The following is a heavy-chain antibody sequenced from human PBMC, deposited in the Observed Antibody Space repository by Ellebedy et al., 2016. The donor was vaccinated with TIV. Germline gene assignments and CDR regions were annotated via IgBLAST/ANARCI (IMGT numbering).Heavy chain of an antibody. V-gene: IGHV3-23*01. D-gene: IGHD3-10*01. Sequence: GGSLRLSCAASGFIFSRYAMSWVRQAPGKGLEWVSAISGSGVTTHFADSVKGRFTMSRDSSRSTLFLQMNSLRAEDTAVYFCARNQQPFFGPRTYWSEFWGLGVLVTVAS. CDR3: ARNQQPFFGPRTYWSEF. CDR2: ISGSGVTT. CDR1: GFIFSRYA. J-gene: IGHJ4*02.